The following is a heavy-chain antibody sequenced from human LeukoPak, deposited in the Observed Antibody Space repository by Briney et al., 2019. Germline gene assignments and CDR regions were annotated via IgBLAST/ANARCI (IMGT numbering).Heavy chain of an antibody. CDR2: ISDSGDRT. J-gene: IGHJ4*02. CDR1: GFTFSSYS. V-gene: IGHV3-23*01. Sequence: PGGSLRLSCAASGFTFSSYSMTWVRQTPGKGLEWVSGISDSGDRTYYADSVKGRFTISRDNSRNTLYLEMNSLRAEDTAVYYCTKWSGFGNDWGQGTLVTVSS. CDR3: TKWSGFGND. D-gene: IGHD3-10*01.